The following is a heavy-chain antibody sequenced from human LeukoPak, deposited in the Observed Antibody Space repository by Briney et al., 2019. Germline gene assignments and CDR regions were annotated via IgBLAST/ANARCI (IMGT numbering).Heavy chain of an antibody. V-gene: IGHV1-2*02. D-gene: IGHD2-2*01. CDR2: INPNNGDT. J-gene: IGHJ5*02. Sequence: ASVKVSCKASGYIFNGYYIHWVRQAPGQGPEWMGWINPNNGDTKCAQKFKGRVTVTRDTSISTAYMELSSLRSDDTAFYYCARNGQLLSGGNWFDPWGQGALVTVSS. CDR1: GYIFNGYY. CDR3: ARNGQLLSGGNWFDP.